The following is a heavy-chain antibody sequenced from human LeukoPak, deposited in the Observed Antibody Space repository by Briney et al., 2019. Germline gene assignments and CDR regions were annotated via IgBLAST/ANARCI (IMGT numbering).Heavy chain of an antibody. CDR1: GFTFSSYA. CDR2: ISYDGSNK. Sequence: GRSLRLSCAASGFTFSSYAMHWVRQAPGKGLEWVAVISYDGSNKYYADSVKGRFTISRDNSKNTLYLQMNSLRAEDTAVYYCARDGVDDFWSPPTYYFDYWGQGTLVTVSS. J-gene: IGHJ4*02. V-gene: IGHV3-30-3*01. D-gene: IGHD3-3*01. CDR3: ARDGVDDFWSPPTYYFDY.